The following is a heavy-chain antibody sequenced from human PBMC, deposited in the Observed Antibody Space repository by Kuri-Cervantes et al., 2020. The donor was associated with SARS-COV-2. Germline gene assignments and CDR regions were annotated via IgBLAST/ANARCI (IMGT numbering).Heavy chain of an antibody. D-gene: IGHD3-10*01. CDR3: ARGSIFSDTGGWYFDY. V-gene: IGHV1-2*02. CDR2: INAARGDT. Sequence: AEKVSCKTSGYPFTGYFVHWVRQAPGQGLEWMGAINAARGDTVYAQKFQGRVTMTRDTSNSTAYMELSRLRSDDTAVYYRARGSIFSDTGGWYFDYWGQGTLVTVSS. CDR1: GYPFTGYF. J-gene: IGHJ4*02.